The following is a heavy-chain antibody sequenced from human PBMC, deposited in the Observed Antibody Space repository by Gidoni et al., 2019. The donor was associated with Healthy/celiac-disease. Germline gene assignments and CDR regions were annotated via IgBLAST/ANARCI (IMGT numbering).Heavy chain of an antibody. CDR3: AKRPPAVAGMDDAFDI. J-gene: IGHJ3*02. CDR2: ISGSGGST. Sequence: EVQLLESGGGLVQPGGSLRLSCAASGFTFSSYAMSWVRQAPGKGLEWVSAISGSGGSTYYADSVKGRFTISRDNSKNTLYLQMNSLRAEDTAVYYCAKRPPAVAGMDDAFDIWGQGTMVTVSS. D-gene: IGHD6-19*01. CDR1: GFTFSSYA. V-gene: IGHV3-23*01.